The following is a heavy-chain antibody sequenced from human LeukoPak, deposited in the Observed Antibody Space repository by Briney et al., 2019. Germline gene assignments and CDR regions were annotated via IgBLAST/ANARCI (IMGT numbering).Heavy chain of an antibody. CDR1: GFTFSSYS. CDR3: AKNKGEWELHKADFDY. V-gene: IGHV3-21*01. Sequence: PGGSLRLSCAAPGFTFSSYSMNWVRQPPGKGLEWVSSSSDSGIYTFYADSVKGRFTISRDNAKNSLYLQMNSLRAKDTAVYYCAKNKGEWELHKADFDYSGQGTLVTVSS. CDR2: SSDSGIYT. D-gene: IGHD1-26*01. J-gene: IGHJ4*02.